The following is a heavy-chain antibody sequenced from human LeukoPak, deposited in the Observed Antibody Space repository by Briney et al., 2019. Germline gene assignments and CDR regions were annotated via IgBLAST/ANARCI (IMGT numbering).Heavy chain of an antibody. CDR1: GFTFSSYG. Sequence: GGSLRLSCAASGFTFSSYGMHWVRRAPGKGLEWVAVISYDGSNKYYADSVKGRFTISRDNSKNTLYLQMNSLRAEDTAVYYCAKDTPYNYYDSSGYFGYWGQGTLVTVSS. CDR3: AKDTPYNYYDSSGYFGY. CDR2: ISYDGSNK. V-gene: IGHV3-30*18. D-gene: IGHD3-22*01. J-gene: IGHJ4*02.